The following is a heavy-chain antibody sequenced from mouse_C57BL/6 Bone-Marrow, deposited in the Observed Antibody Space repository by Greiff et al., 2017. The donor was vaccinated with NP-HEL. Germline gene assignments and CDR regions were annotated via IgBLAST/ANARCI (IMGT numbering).Heavy chain of an antibody. Sequence: EVKVVESGGGLVKPGGSLKLSCAASGFTFSSYAMSWVRQTPEKRLEWVATISDGGSYTYYPDNVKGRFTISRDNAKNNLYLQMSHLKSEDTAMYYCARGSNYLAWFAYWGQGTLVTVSA. J-gene: IGHJ3*01. V-gene: IGHV5-4*03. CDR2: ISDGGSYT. CDR3: ARGSNYLAWFAY. CDR1: GFTFSSYA. D-gene: IGHD2-5*01.